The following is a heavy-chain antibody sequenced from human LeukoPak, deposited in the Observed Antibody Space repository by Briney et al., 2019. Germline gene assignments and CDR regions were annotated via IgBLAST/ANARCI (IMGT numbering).Heavy chain of an antibody. CDR3: ARAGYGGYGDRGFTREYYFDY. V-gene: IGHV4-31*03. Sequence: KPSQTLSLTCTVSGGSISSGGYFWTWIRQHPGKGLEWIGYIYYSGSTYYNPSLKSRVTISVDTSKNQFSLKLSSVTAADTAVYYCARAGYGGYGDRGFTREYYFDYWGQGTLVTVSS. J-gene: IGHJ4*02. CDR1: GGSISSGGYF. D-gene: IGHD5-12*01. CDR2: IYYSGST.